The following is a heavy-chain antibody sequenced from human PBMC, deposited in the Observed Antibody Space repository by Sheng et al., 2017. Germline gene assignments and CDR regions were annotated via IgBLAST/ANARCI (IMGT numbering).Heavy chain of an antibody. D-gene: IGHD2-2*01. V-gene: IGHV3-23*04. CDR2: ISGSGGST. J-gene: IGHJ5*02. Sequence: EVQLVESGGCLVQPGGSLRLSCAASGFTFSSYAMSWVRQAPGKGLEWVSAISGSGGSTYYADSVKGRFTISRDNSKNTLYLQMNSLRAEDTAVYYCAKWGYCSSTSCPIIGVRWFDPVGPGNPGHRLL. CDR3: AKWGYCSSTSCPIIGVRWFDP. CDR1: GFTFSSYA.